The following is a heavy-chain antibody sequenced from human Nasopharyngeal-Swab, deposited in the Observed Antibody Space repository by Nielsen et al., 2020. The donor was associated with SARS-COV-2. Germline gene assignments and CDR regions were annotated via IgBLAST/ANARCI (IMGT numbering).Heavy chain of an antibody. J-gene: IGHJ5*02. D-gene: IGHD6-13*01. V-gene: IGHV4-30-4*01. CDR2: IYCSGST. Sequence: SETLSLACTVSGGSISSGDYYWSWIRQPPGKGLEWIGYIYCSGSTYYNPSLKSRVTISVDTSKNQFSLKLSSVTAADTAVYYCARQVRGIAAAGTWFDPWGQGTLVTVSS. CDR1: GGSISSGDYY. CDR3: ARQVRGIAAAGTWFDP.